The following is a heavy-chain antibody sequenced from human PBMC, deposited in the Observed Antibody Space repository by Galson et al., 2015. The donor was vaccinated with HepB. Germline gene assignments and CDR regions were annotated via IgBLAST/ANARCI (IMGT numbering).Heavy chain of an antibody. Sequence: SLRLSCAASGFTFSSFAMSWVRQAPGKGLECVSSISYSGGRDHHADPLTGRFSLSRDHSQNTPYSQMNSLRAEDTALYYCAKMGYSNFENNYFDPWGQGTLVTVSS. V-gene: IGHV3-23*01. CDR2: ISYSGGRD. J-gene: IGHJ5*02. CDR3: AKMGYSNFENNYFDP. CDR1: GFTFSSFA. D-gene: IGHD4-11*01.